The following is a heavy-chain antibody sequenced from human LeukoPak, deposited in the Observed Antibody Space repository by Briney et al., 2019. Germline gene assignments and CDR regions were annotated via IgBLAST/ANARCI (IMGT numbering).Heavy chain of an antibody. CDR1: GGSFSGYY. D-gene: IGHD1-26*01. Sequence: SEILSLTCAVYGGSFSGYYWSWIRQPPGKGLEWIGEINHSGSTNYNPSLKSRVTISVDTSKNQFSLKLSSVTAADTAVYYCARVRELLPDYWGQGTLVTVSS. CDR3: ARVRELLPDY. V-gene: IGHV4-34*01. CDR2: INHSGST. J-gene: IGHJ4*02.